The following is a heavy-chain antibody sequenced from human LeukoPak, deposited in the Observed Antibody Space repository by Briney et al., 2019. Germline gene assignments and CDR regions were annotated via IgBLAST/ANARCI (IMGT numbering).Heavy chain of an antibody. CDR1: GFSFNNYA. CDR3: AKGAYDYIEIAYFDY. Sequence: GGSLRLSCVASGFSFNNYAMNWVRQAPGKGLEWVSLIIGSSGSTFYADSVKGRFTISRDKSRNTLYLQMNSLRAEDTAVYYCAKGAYDYIEIAYFDYWGQGSLVTVSS. V-gene: IGHV3-23*01. J-gene: IGHJ4*02. CDR2: IIGSSGST. D-gene: IGHD5-12*01.